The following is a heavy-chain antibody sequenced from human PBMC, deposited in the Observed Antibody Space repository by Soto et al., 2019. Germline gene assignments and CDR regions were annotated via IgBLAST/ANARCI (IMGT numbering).Heavy chain of an antibody. V-gene: IGHV4-4*02. J-gene: IGHJ4*02. CDR3: ASHLTMTGTRGFDH. CDR2: TRNSGGA. CDR1: SGSIFSSNW. Sequence: SETLSLTCAVSSGSIFSSNWWSWVRQPPGKGLEWIGETRNSGGANYNPSLKSRVTISVDRSTNQFFLNLNSVTAADTAVYYCASHLTMTGTRGFDHWGLGTLVTVSS. D-gene: IGHD3-9*01.